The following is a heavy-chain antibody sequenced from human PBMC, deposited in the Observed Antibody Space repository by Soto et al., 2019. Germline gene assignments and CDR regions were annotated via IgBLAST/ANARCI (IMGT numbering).Heavy chain of an antibody. D-gene: IGHD6-19*01. J-gene: IGHJ3*01. CDR3: AKDFECLGDSSGLQAFHV. CDR1: GFTFSSYA. CDR2: LSGSGSST. V-gene: IGHV3-23*01. Sequence: GGSLRLSCVASGFTFSSYAMSWVRQAPGKGPEWVSALSGSGSSTYYADSVRGRFTISRDKSKNTVFLQMNSLRAEDTAPYYCAKDFECLGDSSGLQAFHVWGQGTMVTVSS.